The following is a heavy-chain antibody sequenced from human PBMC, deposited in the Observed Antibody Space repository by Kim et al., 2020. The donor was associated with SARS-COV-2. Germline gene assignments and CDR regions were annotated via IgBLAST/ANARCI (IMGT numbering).Heavy chain of an antibody. J-gene: IGHJ3*02. CDR1: GGSFSGYY. V-gene: IGHV4-34*01. Sequence: SETLSLTCAVYGGSFSGYYWSWIRQPPGKGLEWIGEINHSGSTNYNPSLKSRVTISVDTSKNQFSLKLSSVTAADTAVYYCARVNYARNHYYDSSGYYPHRGDAFDIWGQGTMVTVSS. CDR3: ARVNYARNHYYDSSGYYPHRGDAFDI. CDR2: INHSGST. D-gene: IGHD3-22*01.